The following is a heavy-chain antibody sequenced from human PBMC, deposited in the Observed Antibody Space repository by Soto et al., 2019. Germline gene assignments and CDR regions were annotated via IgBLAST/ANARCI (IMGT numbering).Heavy chain of an antibody. D-gene: IGHD6-19*01. V-gene: IGHV3-23*01. CDR3: EFARGIEVTGPDY. J-gene: IGHJ4*02. CDR2: NSGSGCST. CDR1: GFTFSNYA. Sequence: EVQLLESGGVLVQPGGSLRLSCAASGFTFSNYAMSWVRQAPGKGLQWVSANSGSGCSTYYADSVKGRFTIFRDNSKNTLHRKMNSLTVDERAVYYCEFARGIEVTGPDYWGRGTMVTGSS.